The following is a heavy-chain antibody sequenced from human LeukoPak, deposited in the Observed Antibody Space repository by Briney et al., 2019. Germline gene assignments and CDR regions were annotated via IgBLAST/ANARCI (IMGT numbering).Heavy chain of an antibody. V-gene: IGHV1-46*01. CDR3: ARDATSIAARPSSFDY. CDR2: INPSGGST. J-gene: IGHJ4*02. D-gene: IGHD6-6*01. Sequence: GASVKVSCKASGYTFTSYYMHWVRQAPGQGLEWMGIINPSGGSTSYAQKFQGRVTMTRDTSTSTVYMELGSLRSEDTAVYYCARDATSIAARPSSFDYWGQGTLVTVSS. CDR1: GYTFTSYY.